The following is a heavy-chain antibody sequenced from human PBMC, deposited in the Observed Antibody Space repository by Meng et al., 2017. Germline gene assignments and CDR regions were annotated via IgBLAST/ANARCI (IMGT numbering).Heavy chain of an antibody. J-gene: IGHJ4*02. CDR2: ISGSGSST. Sequence: EVSLVESGGGLVAPRGSLILSCAASGCTLSSYGMSWVRQTPGKGLEWVSAISGSGSSTYYADSVKGRFTISRDNSKNTLYLQMNSLRAEDTAVYYCAKLGGYLYYFDYWGQGTLVTVS. V-gene: IGHV3-23*04. D-gene: IGHD2-21*02. CDR1: GCTLSSYG. CDR3: AKLGGYLYYFDY.